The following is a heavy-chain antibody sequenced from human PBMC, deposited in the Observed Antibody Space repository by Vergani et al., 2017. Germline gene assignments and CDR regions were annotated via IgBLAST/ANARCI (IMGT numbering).Heavy chain of an antibody. V-gene: IGHV3-30*02. CDR3: AKHFRGWGIDY. CDR1: GFTLSNYD. J-gene: IGHJ4*02. D-gene: IGHD3-16*01. CDR2: IQIDGSNQ. Sequence: QVQLVESGGGVVQRGGSLRLSCATSGFTLSNYDMQWIRQGPGKGLEFVAFIQIDGSNQYYADSVKGRFTLSRDFSKNTLYLQMNSLGTDDTATYYCAKHFRGWGIDYWGQGTQVIVSS.